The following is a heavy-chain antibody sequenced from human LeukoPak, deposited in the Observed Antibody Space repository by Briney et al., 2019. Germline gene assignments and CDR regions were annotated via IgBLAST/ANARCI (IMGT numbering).Heavy chain of an antibody. Sequence: GGSLRLSCAASGFTFDDYAMHWVRQAPGKGLEWASGISWNSANIAYADSVKGRFTISRDNAKNSLYLQMNSLRAEDTALYYCAKDKGNSGWRPYYFDYWGQGTLVTVSS. J-gene: IGHJ4*02. CDR1: GFTFDDYA. CDR3: AKDKGNSGWRPYYFDY. V-gene: IGHV3-9*01. D-gene: IGHD6-19*01. CDR2: ISWNSANI.